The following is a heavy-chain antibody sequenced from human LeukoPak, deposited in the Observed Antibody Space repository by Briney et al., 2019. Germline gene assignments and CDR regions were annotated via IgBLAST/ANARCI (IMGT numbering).Heavy chain of an antibody. J-gene: IGHJ4*02. CDR1: GGSFSGYY. V-gene: IGHV4-34*01. Sequence: SETLSLTCAVYGGSFSGYYWSWIRQPPGKGLEWIGEINHSGSTNYNPSLKSRVTISVDTSKNQFSLKLSSVTAADTAVYYCARGLYYFDYWGQGTLVTVSS. CDR3: ARGLYYFDY. CDR2: INHSGST.